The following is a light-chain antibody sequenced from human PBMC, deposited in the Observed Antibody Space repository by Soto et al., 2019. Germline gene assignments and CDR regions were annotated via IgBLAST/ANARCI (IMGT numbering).Light chain of an antibody. J-gene: IGKJ1*01. Sequence: DLQMTQTPSTLSASIGDTVTISCRASQSMSDWLAWYQQKPGKAPRLLIYRASTLQRGVPSRFRGSGSGTEFALTISDLQADDFATYFCQQYHIYSWTFGQGTTVGIK. CDR1: QSMSDW. CDR3: QQYHIYSWT. CDR2: RAS. V-gene: IGKV1-5*03.